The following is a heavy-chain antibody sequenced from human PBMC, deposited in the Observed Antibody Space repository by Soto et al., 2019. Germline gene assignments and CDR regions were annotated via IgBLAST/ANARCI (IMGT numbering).Heavy chain of an antibody. CDR2: IYWDDDK. D-gene: IGHD1-26*01. V-gene: IGHV2-5*02. CDR3: AHRVPGARPNWCDP. Sequence: QITLKASGPTLVKPTQTLTLTCTFSGFSLSTSGVGVGWFRQPPGKALEWLALIYWDDDKRYSPSLKSRLTITKQASKNQVVLTMTYMDPVDTATYYCAHRVPGARPNWCDPWGQGTLVTVSS. J-gene: IGHJ5*02. CDR1: GFSLSTSGVG.